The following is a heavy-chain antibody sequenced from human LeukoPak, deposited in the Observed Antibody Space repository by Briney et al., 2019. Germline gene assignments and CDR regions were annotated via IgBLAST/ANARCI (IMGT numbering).Heavy chain of an antibody. CDR1: GYTFTSYD. J-gene: IGHJ6*02. CDR2: INAGNGNT. D-gene: IGHD2-2*01. V-gene: IGHV1-3*01. Sequence: ASVKVSCKASGYTFTSYDMHWVRQAPGQRLEWMGWINAGNGNTKYSQKFQGRVTITRDTSASTAYMELSSLRSEDTAVYYCARDGEYRSSTSCYDPNYYYYYGMDVWGQGTTVTVSS. CDR3: ARDGEYRSSTSCYDPNYYYYYGMDV.